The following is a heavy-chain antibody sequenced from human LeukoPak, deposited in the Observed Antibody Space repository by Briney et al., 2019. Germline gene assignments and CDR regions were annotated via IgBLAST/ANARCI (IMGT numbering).Heavy chain of an antibody. CDR2: IYYSGST. V-gene: IGHV4-61*01. CDR3: ARDGPYYDYVWGSYYAFDI. Sequence: SETLSLTCTVSGGSVSSGSYYWSWIRQPPGKGLEWIGYIYYSGSTNYNPSLKSRVTISVDTSKNQFSLKLSSVTAADTAVYYCARDGPYYDYVWGSYYAFDIWGQGTTVTVSS. D-gene: IGHD3-16*01. CDR1: GGSVSSGSYY. J-gene: IGHJ3*02.